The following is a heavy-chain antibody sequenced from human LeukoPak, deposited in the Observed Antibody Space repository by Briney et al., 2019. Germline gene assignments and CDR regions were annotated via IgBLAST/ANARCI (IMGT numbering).Heavy chain of an antibody. CDR2: ISAYNGNT. D-gene: IGHD3-22*01. V-gene: IGHV1-18*01. J-gene: IGHJ4*02. CDR3: ARADEYYSDSSGYYPRQEYYFDY. Sequence: ASVKASCKASGYSFTSYGISWVRQAPGQGLEWMGWISAYNGNTNYAQKLQGRVTMITDTSTSTAYMELRSLRSDDTAVYYCARADEYYSDSSGYYPRQEYYFDYWGQGTLVIVSS. CDR1: GYSFTSYG.